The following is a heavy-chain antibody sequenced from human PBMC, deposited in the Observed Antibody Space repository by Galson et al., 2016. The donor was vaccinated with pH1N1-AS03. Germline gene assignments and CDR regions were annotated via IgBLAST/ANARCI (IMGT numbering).Heavy chain of an antibody. CDR3: ARDGPTGLDY. D-gene: IGHD4-11*01. CDR2: ISNSGST. V-gene: IGHV4-59*01. Sequence: LSLTCTVSGGSISSNFWSWIRQPPGKGLEWIGYISNSGSTNYNPSLKGRVTFSVDSSKNRFSLKLNSLTAADTALYYCARDGPTGLDYWGQGTLVTVSS. CDR1: GGSISSNF. J-gene: IGHJ4*02.